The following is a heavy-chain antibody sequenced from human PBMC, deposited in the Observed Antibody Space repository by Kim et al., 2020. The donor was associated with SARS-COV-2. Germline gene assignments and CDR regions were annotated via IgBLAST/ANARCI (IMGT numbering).Heavy chain of an antibody. CDR3: ARERNCSSTSCSPWAFDI. J-gene: IGHJ3*02. Sequence: SETLSLTCTVSGGSISSYYWSWIRQPPGKGLEWIGYIYYSGSTNYNPSLKSRVTISVDTSKNQFSLKLSSVTAADTAVYYCARERNCSSTSCSPWAFDIWGQGTMVTVSS. V-gene: IGHV4-59*01. D-gene: IGHD2-2*01. CDR1: GGSISSYY. CDR2: IYYSGST.